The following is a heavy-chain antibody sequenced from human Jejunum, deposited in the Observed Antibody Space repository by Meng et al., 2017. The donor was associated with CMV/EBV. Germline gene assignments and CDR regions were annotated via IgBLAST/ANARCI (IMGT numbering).Heavy chain of an antibody. V-gene: IGHV3-11*06. CDR2: VSSVSSYT. J-gene: IGHJ4*02. CDR3: ARDRYCTNGVCYTHFDS. Sequence: QGQLVAAGGGLVKPGGSLRLSCAASGFTFDDYYMNWIRQAPGKGLEWVSSVSSVSSYTNYADSVKGRFTISRDNAKNSLYLQMNSLRAEDTAVYYCARDRYCTNGVCYTHFDSWGQGTLVTVSS. D-gene: IGHD2-8*01. CDR1: GFTFDDYY.